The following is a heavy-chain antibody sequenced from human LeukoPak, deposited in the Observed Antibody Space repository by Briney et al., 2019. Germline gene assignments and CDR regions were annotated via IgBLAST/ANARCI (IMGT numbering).Heavy chain of an antibody. D-gene: IGHD2-15*01. J-gene: IGHJ5*02. V-gene: IGHV4-59*01. Sequence: SETLSLTCTVSGDSITNSYWAWIRQSPGKGPEWIGHTYHSGSSAYHPSLKSRVSMLVDTSTNQLFLNLTSVTAADTAVYYCARRVVAAHNWFGPWGQGTLVTVSS. CDR3: ARRVVAAHNWFGP. CDR1: GDSITNSY. CDR2: TYHSGSS.